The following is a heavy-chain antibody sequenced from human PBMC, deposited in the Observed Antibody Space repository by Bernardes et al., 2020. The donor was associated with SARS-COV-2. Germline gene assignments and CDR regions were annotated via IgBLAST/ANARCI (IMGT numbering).Heavy chain of an antibody. CDR3: ARAFENYYDRSGNYYSDAFDI. V-gene: IGHV1-18*01. J-gene: IGHJ3*02. D-gene: IGHD3-22*01. Sequence: SVKVSCKVSGYSFTSYGLSWVRQAPGQGLEWMAWISAFNGNTNYAQKVQDRVTLTADTSTSTVYMELRSLRSDDTAVYYCARAFENYYDRSGNYYSDAFDIWGQGTMVTVSP. CDR1: GYSFTSYG. CDR2: ISAFNGNT.